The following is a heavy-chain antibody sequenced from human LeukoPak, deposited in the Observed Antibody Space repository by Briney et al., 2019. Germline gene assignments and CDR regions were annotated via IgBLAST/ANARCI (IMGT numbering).Heavy chain of an antibody. CDR1: GYTFTSYA. Sequence: GASVKVSCTASGYTFTSYAMHWVRQAPGQRLEWMGWIIPIFGTANYAQKFQGRVTMTRDTSTSTVYMELSSLRSEDTAVYYCARIRGYCSGTSCYTDYYYYGMDVWGQGTTVTVSS. J-gene: IGHJ6*02. CDR3: ARIRGYCSGTSCYTDYYYYGMDV. V-gene: IGHV1-3*01. D-gene: IGHD2-2*02. CDR2: IIPIFGTA.